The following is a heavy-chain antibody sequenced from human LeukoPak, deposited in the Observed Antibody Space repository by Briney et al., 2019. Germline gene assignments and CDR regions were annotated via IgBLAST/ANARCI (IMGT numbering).Heavy chain of an antibody. CDR3: AAETYTDSCCWFDP. CDR1: GFTFRSSA. Sequence: ASVKVSCKTSGFTFRSSAIQWVRQARGQRLEWIGWIVVGSGATSYAHYLQERLTITRDMSTGTPYLELSGLRSEDTGIYYCAAETYTDSCCWFDPWGQGTLVTVSS. CDR2: IVVGSGAT. V-gene: IGHV1-58*02. J-gene: IGHJ5*02. D-gene: IGHD3-16*01.